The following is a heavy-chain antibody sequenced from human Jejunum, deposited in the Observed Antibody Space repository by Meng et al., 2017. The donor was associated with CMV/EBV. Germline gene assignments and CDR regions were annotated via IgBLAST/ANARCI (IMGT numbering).Heavy chain of an antibody. J-gene: IGHJ4*02. CDR3: ARENSGYDY. D-gene: IGHD5-12*01. CDR2: VYTSGST. CDR1: GGSFSTYY. V-gene: IGHV4-4*07. Sequence: QVPLQESGPGLVKPSETLSLTCPVSGGSFSTYYWTWIRQPAGKGLEWIGRVYTSGSTHYNPSLKCRVTMSVDTSKNQFSLKLSSVTAADTAVYYCARENSGYDYWGQGTLVTVSS.